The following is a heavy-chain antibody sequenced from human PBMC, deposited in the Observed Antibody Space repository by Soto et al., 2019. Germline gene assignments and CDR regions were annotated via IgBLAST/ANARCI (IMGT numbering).Heavy chain of an antibody. CDR2: ISYDGSNK. Sequence: PGGSLRLSCAASGFTFSSYGMHWVRQAPGKGLEWVAVISYDGSNKYYADSVKGRFTISRDNSKNTLYLQMNSLRAEDTAVYYCAKWNYDSSGYAYWGQGTLVTVSS. D-gene: IGHD3-22*01. CDR1: GFTFSSYG. V-gene: IGHV3-30*18. CDR3: AKWNYDSSGYAY. J-gene: IGHJ4*02.